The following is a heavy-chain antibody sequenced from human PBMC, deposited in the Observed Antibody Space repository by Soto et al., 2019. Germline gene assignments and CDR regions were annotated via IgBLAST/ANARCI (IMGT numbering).Heavy chain of an antibody. J-gene: IGHJ4*02. V-gene: IGHV3-23*01. D-gene: IGHD3-22*01. CDR1: GFTFSSYA. Sequence: GGSLRLSCAASGFTFSSYAKSWVRQAPGKGLEWVSAISGSGGSTYYADSVKGRFTISRDNSKNTLYLQMNSLRAEDTAVYYCAKVYDSSGYYLFDYWGQGTLVTVSS. CDR3: AKVYDSSGYYLFDY. CDR2: ISGSGGST.